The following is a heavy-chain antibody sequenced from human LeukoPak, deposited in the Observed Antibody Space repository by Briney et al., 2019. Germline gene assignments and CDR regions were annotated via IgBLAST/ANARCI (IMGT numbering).Heavy chain of an antibody. V-gene: IGHV4-31*03. J-gene: IGHJ6*02. CDR2: IYYSGST. D-gene: IGHD6-13*01. Sequence: SETLSLTCTVSGGSISSGGYYWSWIRQHPGKGLEWIGYIYYSGSTYYNPSLKSRVTISVDTSKNQFSLKLSSVTAADTAVYYCARDPRAAGPYYYYGMDVWGQGTTVTVSS. CDR1: GGSISSGGYY. CDR3: ARDPRAAGPYYYYGMDV.